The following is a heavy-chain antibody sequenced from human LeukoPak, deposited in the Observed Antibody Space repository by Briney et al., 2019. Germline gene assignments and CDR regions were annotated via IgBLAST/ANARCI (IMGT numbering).Heavy chain of an antibody. J-gene: IGHJ4*02. Sequence: ASVKVSCKASGYTFTSYYMHWVRQAPGQGLEWMGIINPSDGSTSYAQKFQGRVTMTRDMSTSTVYMELSSLRSEDTAVYYCARVESGRYYGSGSWLDYWGQGTLVTVSS. CDR2: INPSDGST. CDR1: GYTFTSYY. CDR3: ARVESGRYYGSGSWLDY. D-gene: IGHD3-10*01. V-gene: IGHV1-46*01.